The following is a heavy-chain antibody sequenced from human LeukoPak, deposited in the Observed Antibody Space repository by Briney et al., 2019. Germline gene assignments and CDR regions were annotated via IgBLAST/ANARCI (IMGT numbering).Heavy chain of an antibody. CDR2: ISGSGGST. J-gene: IGHJ6*02. CDR1: GFTFSSYA. V-gene: IGHV3-23*01. Sequence: GGSLRLSCAASGFTFSSYAMSWVRQAPGKGLEWVSAISGSGGSTYYADSVKGRFTISRDNSKNTLYLRMNSLRAEDTAVYYCTIDYGAHRYYYGMDVWGQGTTVTVSS. CDR3: TIDYGAHRYYYGMDV. D-gene: IGHD4-17*01.